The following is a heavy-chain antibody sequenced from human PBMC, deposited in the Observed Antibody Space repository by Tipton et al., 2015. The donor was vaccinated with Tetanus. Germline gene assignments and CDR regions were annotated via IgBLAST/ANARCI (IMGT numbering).Heavy chain of an antibody. Sequence: QLVQSGAEVKKHGASVKVSCKGSGYTFTNYGINWVRQAPGQGLEWMGWDSGYSGNTIYARKVQGRVTMTTDTSTNTAYLELRSLRSDDTAVYFCARLVKQWLVPEDYWGQGTLVTVS. CDR2: DSGYSGNT. CDR3: ARLVKQWLVPEDY. CDR1: GYTFTNYG. J-gene: IGHJ4*02. V-gene: IGHV1-18*01. D-gene: IGHD6-19*01.